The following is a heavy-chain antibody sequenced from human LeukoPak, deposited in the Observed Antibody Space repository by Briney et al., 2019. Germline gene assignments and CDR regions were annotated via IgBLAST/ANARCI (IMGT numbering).Heavy chain of an antibody. CDR1: GFTFSSYG. J-gene: IGHJ5*02. Sequence: SGGSLRLSCAASGFTFSSYGMHWVRQAPGKGLEWVAVIWYDGSNKYYADSVKGRFTISRDNSKNTLYLQMNSLRAEDTAVYYCARGPRYYDILTGYSNWFDPWGQGTLVTVSS. CDR3: ARGPRYYDILTGYSNWFDP. V-gene: IGHV3-33*01. D-gene: IGHD3-9*01. CDR2: IWYDGSNK.